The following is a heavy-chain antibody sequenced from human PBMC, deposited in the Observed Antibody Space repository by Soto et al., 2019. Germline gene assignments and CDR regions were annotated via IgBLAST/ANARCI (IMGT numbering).Heavy chain of an antibody. J-gene: IGHJ3*02. CDR1: GFIFSTYA. CDR2: ISSSGDST. D-gene: IGHD4-17*01. CDR3: ALPRGYGVFDAVDI. Sequence: GGSLIVSCAASGFIFSTYAMNWVRQAPGKGLEWVSAISSSGDSTYYAESVRGRFTISRDNSINTLYLQMSRLRTEDTAVYYCALPRGYGVFDAVDIWGQGKMVTVS. V-gene: IGHV3-23*01.